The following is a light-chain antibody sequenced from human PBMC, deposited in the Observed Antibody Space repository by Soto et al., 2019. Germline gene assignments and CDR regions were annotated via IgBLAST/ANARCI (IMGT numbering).Light chain of an antibody. CDR2: EVT. CDR3: ASYAGGKNFYV. Sequence: QSALTQPASVSGSPGQSITISCTGTSSDVGGYNYVSWYQQHPGKAPKLMIYEVTKRPSGVPDRFSGSKSGNTASLTVSGLQAEDEADYHCASYAGGKNFYVFGTGTKVTVL. V-gene: IGLV2-8*01. CDR1: SSDVGGYNY. J-gene: IGLJ1*01.